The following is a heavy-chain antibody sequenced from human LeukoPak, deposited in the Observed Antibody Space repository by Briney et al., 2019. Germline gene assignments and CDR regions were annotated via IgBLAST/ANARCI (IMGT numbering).Heavy chain of an antibody. CDR3: AKDRTVGASYWYFDL. Sequence: HPGGSLRLSCAASGFTFSNYGIHWVRQAPGKGLEWVAVIWNDGFNKYYADSVKGRFTISRDNSKNTLYLQMNTLRAEDTAIYYCAKDRTVGASYWYFDLWGRGTLVTASS. D-gene: IGHD1-26*01. J-gene: IGHJ2*01. CDR2: IWNDGFNK. V-gene: IGHV3-33*06. CDR1: GFTFSNYG.